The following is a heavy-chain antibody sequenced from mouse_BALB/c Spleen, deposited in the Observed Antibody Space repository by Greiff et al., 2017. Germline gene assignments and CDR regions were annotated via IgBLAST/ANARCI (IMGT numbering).Heavy chain of an antibody. J-gene: IGHJ4*01. CDR3: ASDLPYAMDY. V-gene: IGHV5-17*02. CDR2: ISSGSSTI. Sequence: DVHLVESGGGLVQPGGSRKLSCAASGFTFSSFGMHWVRQAPEKGLEWVAYISSGSSTIYYADTVKGRFTISRDNPKNTLFLQMTSLRSEDTAMYYCASDLPYAMDYWGQGTSVTVSS. CDR1: GFTFSSFG.